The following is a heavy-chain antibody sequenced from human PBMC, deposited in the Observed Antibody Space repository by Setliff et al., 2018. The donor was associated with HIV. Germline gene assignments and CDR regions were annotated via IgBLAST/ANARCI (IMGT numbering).Heavy chain of an antibody. D-gene: IGHD6-19*01. CDR3: ARPRRVRSRAWCWFGI. CDR1: GYSINSGFS. Sequence: PSETLSLTCAASGYSINSGFSRAWIRQPPGQGPQWIGSIYQSGSIYYNPSRPSRVTISVDSAKNQFSLNLFSVTAADTAVYYCARPRRVRSRAWCWFGIWGQGTLVTVSS. CDR2: IYQSGSI. V-gene: IGHV4-38-2*01. J-gene: IGHJ5*02.